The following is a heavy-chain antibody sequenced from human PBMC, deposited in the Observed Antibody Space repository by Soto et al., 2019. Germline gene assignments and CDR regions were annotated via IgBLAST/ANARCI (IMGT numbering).Heavy chain of an antibody. J-gene: IGHJ6*02. V-gene: IGHV1-69*13. CDR1: GGTFSSYA. D-gene: IGHD6-25*01. CDR3: ARDRVAAPSRYYYYGMDV. Sequence: SVKVSCKASGGTFSSYAISWVRQAPGQGLEWMGGIIPIFGTANYAQKFQGRVTITADESTSTAYMELSSLRSEDTAVYYCARDRVAAPSRYYYYGMDVWGQGTTVTVSS. CDR2: IIPIFGTA.